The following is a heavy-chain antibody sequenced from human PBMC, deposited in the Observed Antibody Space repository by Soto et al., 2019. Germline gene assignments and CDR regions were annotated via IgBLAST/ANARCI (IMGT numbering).Heavy chain of an antibody. J-gene: IGHJ6*02. D-gene: IGHD3-16*01. CDR3: ARDGALGESYYYYGMDV. CDR1: GYTFTSYG. CDR2: ISAYNGNT. V-gene: IGHV1-18*01. Sequence: QVQLVQSGAEVKKPGASVKVSCKASGYTFTSYGISWVRQAPGQGLEGMGWISAYNGNTNYAQTLQGRVTMTTDTSTSTAYMQLRSLRSDDTAVYYCARDGALGESYYYYGMDVWGQGTTVTVSS.